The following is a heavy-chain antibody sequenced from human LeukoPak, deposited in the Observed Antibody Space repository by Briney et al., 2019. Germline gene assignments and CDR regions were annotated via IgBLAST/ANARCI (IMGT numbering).Heavy chain of an antibody. V-gene: IGHV3-48*03. CDR1: GFTFSNYE. J-gene: IGHJ4*02. Sequence: GGSLRLSCAASGFTFSNYEMTWVRQAPGKGLEWVSYISSSASTIYYADSVRGRFTISRDNAKNSLYLQMNSLGAEDTAVYYCARKSGDLDYWGQGTLVTVSS. D-gene: IGHD3-10*01. CDR3: ARKSGDLDY. CDR2: ISSSASTI.